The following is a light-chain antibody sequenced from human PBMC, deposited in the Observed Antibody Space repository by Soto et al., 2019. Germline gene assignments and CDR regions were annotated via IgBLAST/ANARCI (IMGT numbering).Light chain of an antibody. CDR3: SLYTSAKTYV. CDR2: EIS. Sequence: QSVLTQPASVSGSPGQSITISCTGTSSDVGGYNYVSWYQQHPGKAPKLMIYEISYRPSGVSDRFYGSKSGNTDSLTISGLQAEDEADYFCSLYTSAKTYVCGTGSKVT. V-gene: IGLV2-14*01. CDR1: SSDVGGYNY. J-gene: IGLJ1*01.